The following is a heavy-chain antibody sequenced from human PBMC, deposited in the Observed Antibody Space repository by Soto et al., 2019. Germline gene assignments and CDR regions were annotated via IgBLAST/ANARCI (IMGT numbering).Heavy chain of an antibody. D-gene: IGHD3-3*01. V-gene: IGHV4-34*01. CDR3: AGPPHYTQGS. CDR2: INHSGDT. Sequence: QVQLQQWGAGLLKPSETLSLTCAVSGGRFRNYFWAWIRQAPGKGLEWIGEINHSGDTHFDPSHESRVTMSVDTSKNQFSLKLRSESAADTAVYYCAGPPHYTQGSWGQGTLVTVSS. J-gene: IGHJ4*02. CDR1: GGRFRNYF.